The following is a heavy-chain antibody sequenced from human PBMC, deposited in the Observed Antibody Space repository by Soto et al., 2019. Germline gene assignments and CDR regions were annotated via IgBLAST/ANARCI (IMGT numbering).Heavy chain of an antibody. Sequence: PSETLSLTCIVSGGSITANHWSWSGQFPGKGLEGIAYTSLTGNTNDTASLKSRGTISMDTSKNQLPLKLTSMSAADTAAYFCARDMRAGFTHDFDPWGQGTLVTVSS. D-gene: IGHD1-1*01. CDR3: ARDMRAGFTHDFDP. V-gene: IGHV4-59*13. CDR2: TSLTGNT. J-gene: IGHJ5*02. CDR1: GGSITANH.